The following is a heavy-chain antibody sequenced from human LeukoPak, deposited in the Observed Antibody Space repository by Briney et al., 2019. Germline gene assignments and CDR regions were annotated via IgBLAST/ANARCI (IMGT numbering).Heavy chain of an antibody. D-gene: IGHD1-14*01. CDR3: ARDSPDDAFDI. J-gene: IGHJ3*02. V-gene: IGHV3-11*01. CDR2: ISSSGSTI. Sequence: GGSLRLSCAASGFTFSDYCMSWIRQAPGKGLEWVSYISSSGSTIYYADSVKGRFTISRDNAKNSLYLQMNSLRAEDTAVYYCARDSPDDAFDIWGQGTMVTVSS. CDR1: GFTFSDYC.